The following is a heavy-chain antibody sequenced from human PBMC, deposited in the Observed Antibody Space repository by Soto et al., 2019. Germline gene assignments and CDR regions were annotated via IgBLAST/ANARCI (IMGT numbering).Heavy chain of an antibody. CDR1: GGSFSGYY. Sequence: SETLSLTCAVYGGSFSGYYWSWIRQPPGKGLEWIGEINHSRSTNYNPSLKSRVTISVDKSKNQFSLKLSSVTAADTAVYYCARQQWLVLNAFDIWGQGTMVTVSS. J-gene: IGHJ3*02. CDR3: ARQQWLVLNAFDI. D-gene: IGHD6-19*01. V-gene: IGHV4-34*01. CDR2: INHSRST.